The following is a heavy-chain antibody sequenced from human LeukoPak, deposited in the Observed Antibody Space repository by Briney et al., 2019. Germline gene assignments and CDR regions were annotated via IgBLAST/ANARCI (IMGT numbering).Heavy chain of an antibody. CDR1: GGTFSSYA. D-gene: IGHD3-3*01. V-gene: IGHV1-69*13. CDR2: IIPIFGTA. CDR3: ARCTIFGVVYYYYYGMDV. Sequence: SGKVSCKASGGTFSSYAISWVRQAAGQGLEWMGGIIPIFGTANYAQKFQGRVTITADESTSTAYMELSSLRSEDTAVYYCARCTIFGVVYYYYYGMDVWGQGTTVTVSS. J-gene: IGHJ6*02.